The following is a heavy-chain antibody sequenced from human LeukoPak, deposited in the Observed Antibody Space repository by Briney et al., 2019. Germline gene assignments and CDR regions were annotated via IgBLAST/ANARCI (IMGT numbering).Heavy chain of an antibody. V-gene: IGHV1-2*02. CDR1: EYTFSGYY. J-gene: IGHJ4*02. Sequence: GASVKVSCKASEYTFSGYYMHWVRQAPGQGLEWMGWINPNSGGTNYAQKFQGRVTMTRDTSISTAYMELSRLRSDDTAVYYCARDRGYCSGGSCQNFDYWGQGTLATVSS. D-gene: IGHD2-15*01. CDR2: INPNSGGT. CDR3: ARDRGYCSGGSCQNFDY.